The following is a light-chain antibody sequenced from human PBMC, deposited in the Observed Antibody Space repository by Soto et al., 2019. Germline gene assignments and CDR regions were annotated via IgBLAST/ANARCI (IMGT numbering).Light chain of an antibody. CDR3: QQYSSSPIT. J-gene: IGKJ5*01. CDR2: GAS. CDR1: QSVSSSF. Sequence: EIGLTQSPGTLSLSPGERATLSCRASQSVSSSFLAWFQQKPGQAPRLLIYGASSRATGIPDRFSGSGSGTDFTLTISRLEPEDVAVYYCQQYSSSPITFGQGTRLEIK. V-gene: IGKV3-20*01.